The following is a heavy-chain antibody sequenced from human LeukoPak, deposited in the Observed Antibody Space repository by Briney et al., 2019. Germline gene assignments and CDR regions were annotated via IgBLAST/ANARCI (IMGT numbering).Heavy chain of an antibody. CDR1: GGSISSGGYY. CDR2: IYYSGST. Sequence: SETLSLTCTVSGGSISSGGYYWSWIRQHPGKGLEWIGYIYYSGSTYYNPSLKSRVTISVDTSKNQFSLKLSSVTAADTAVYYCAGPTVTTFSFYFDYWGQGTLVTVSS. CDR3: AGPTVTTFSFYFDY. J-gene: IGHJ4*02. V-gene: IGHV4-31*03. D-gene: IGHD4-17*01.